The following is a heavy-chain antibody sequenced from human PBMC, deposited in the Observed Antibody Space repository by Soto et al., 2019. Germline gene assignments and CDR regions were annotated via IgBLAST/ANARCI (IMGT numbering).Heavy chain of an antibody. J-gene: IGHJ4*02. Sequence: QVQLVQSGPEVKKPGASVKVSCKTSGYTFTSYGISWVRQAPGQGLEWMGWISTYKGNTNYAQKFQGRVTMTTDTSTSTAYMELRSLRSDDTAVYFCATRSPAFDYWGQGTLVTVSS. CDR2: ISTYKGNT. CDR1: GYTFTSYG. CDR3: ATRSPAFDY. V-gene: IGHV1-18*01.